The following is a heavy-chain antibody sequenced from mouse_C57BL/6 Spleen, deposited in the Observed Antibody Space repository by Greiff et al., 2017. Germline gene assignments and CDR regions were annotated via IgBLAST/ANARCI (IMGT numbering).Heavy chain of an antibody. CDR2: IYPRSGNN. D-gene: IGHD2-3*01. CDR1: GYTFTSYG. CDR3: ARRDDGYYPYAMDY. Sequence: VQLQQSGAELARPGASVKLSCKASGYTFTSYGISWVKQRTGQGLEWIGEIYPRSGNNYYNEKFKGKATLTADKSSSTAYMELRSLTSEDSAVYFCARRDDGYYPYAMDYWGQGTSVTVSS. V-gene: IGHV1-81*01. J-gene: IGHJ4*01.